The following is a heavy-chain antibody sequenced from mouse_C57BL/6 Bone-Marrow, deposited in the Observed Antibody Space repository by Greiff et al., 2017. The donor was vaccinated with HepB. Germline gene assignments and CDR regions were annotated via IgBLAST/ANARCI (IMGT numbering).Heavy chain of an antibody. D-gene: IGHD2-3*01. Sequence: VQLQQSGAELVRPGSSVKLSCKASGYTFTSYWMHWVKQRPIQGLEWIGNIDPSDSETHYNQKFKDKATLTVDKSSSTAYMQLSSLTSEDSAVYYCARGDGYGYYAMDYWGQGTSVTVSS. CDR2: IDPSDSET. CDR1: GYTFTSYW. V-gene: IGHV1-52*01. J-gene: IGHJ4*01. CDR3: ARGDGYGYYAMDY.